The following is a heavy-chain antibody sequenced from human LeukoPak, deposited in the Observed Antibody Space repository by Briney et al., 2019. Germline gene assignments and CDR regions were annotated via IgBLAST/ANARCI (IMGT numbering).Heavy chain of an antibody. V-gene: IGHV3-23*01. CDR2: ISGSGGGT. Sequence: TGGSLRLSCAASGFTFSSIAMSWVRQAPDKGLEWVSTISGSGGGTYYADSVKGRFTISRDDSKNTLYLQVNSLRADDTAVYYCAKDLGRYRNNFFDYWGQGNLVTVSS. CDR3: AKDLGRYRNNFFDY. CDR1: GFTFSSIA. D-gene: IGHD1-26*01. J-gene: IGHJ4*02.